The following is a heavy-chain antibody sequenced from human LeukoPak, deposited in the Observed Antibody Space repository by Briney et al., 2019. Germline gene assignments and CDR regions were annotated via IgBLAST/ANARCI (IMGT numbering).Heavy chain of an antibody. V-gene: IGHV3-21*01. CDR3: ARDLLWDGYTHGMIDY. CDR2: ISSSSSYI. J-gene: IGHJ4*02. D-gene: IGHD5-24*01. CDR1: GFTFSNAW. Sequence: PGGSLRLSCAASGFTFSNAWMNWVRQAPGKGLEWVSSISSSSSYIYYADSVKGRFTISRDNAKNSLYLQMNSLRAEDTAVYYCARDLLWDGYTHGMIDYWGQGTLVTVSS.